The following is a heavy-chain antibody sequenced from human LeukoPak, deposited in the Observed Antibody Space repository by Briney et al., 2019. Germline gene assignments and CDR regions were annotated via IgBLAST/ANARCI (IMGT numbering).Heavy chain of an antibody. J-gene: IGHJ4*02. D-gene: IGHD5-18*01. CDR2: IRYDGNNK. Sequence: PGGSLRLSCAASGFTFSDYGMHWVRQAPGKGLNWVAFIRYDGNNKYYADSVKGRFTISRDNSKNTLYLQMNSLRAEDTAVYYCAKDRRGYSYGSVDYWGQGTLVTVSS. CDR3: AKDRRGYSYGSVDY. CDR1: GFTFSDYG. V-gene: IGHV3-30*02.